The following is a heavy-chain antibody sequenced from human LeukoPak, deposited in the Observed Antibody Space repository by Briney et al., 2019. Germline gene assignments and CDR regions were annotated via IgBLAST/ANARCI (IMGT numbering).Heavy chain of an antibody. J-gene: IGHJ4*02. CDR2: IYYSGST. D-gene: IGHD3-10*01. V-gene: IGHV4-59*08. CDR1: GGSISSYY. Sequence: SGTLSLTCTVSGGSISSYYWSWIRQPPGKGLEWIGYIYYSGSTNYNPSLKSRVTISVDTSKNQFSLKLSSVTAADTAVYYCARHEGGSGGFHYELDYWGQGTLVTVSS. CDR3: ARHEGGSGGFHYELDY.